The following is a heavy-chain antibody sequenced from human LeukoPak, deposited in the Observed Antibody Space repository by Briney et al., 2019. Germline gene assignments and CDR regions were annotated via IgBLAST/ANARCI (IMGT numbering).Heavy chain of an antibody. V-gene: IGHV3-48*02. CDR3: ARYGSGTSYITNYFDY. CDR1: GFTFSSYS. Sequence: GSLRLSCAASGFTFSSYSMNWVRQAPGKGLEWVSYISSDSRTIYYADSVKGRFTISRDNAKNSLYLQMKSLRDEDTAVYYCARYGSGTSYITNYFDYWGQGTLVTVSS. J-gene: IGHJ4*02. CDR2: ISSDSRTI. D-gene: IGHD3-10*01.